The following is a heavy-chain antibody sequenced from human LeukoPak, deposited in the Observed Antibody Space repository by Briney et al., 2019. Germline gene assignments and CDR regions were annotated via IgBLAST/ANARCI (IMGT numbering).Heavy chain of an antibody. CDR2: ISYDGRNK. CDR1: GFPFSNHG. V-gene: IGHV3-30*18. J-gene: IGHJ4*02. D-gene: IGHD6-19*01. CDR3: VKDGDDSGWNYFDY. Sequence: GGSLRLSCAASGFPFSNHGMHWVRQAPGKGLEWVSVISYDGRNKYYADSVKGRFTISRDNSQNTLSLQMNRLRAEDTAVYYCVKDGDDSGWNYFDYWGQGTLVTVSS.